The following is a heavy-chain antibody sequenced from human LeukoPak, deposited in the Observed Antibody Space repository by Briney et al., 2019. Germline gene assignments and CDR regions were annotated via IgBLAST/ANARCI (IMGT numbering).Heavy chain of an antibody. J-gene: IGHJ4*02. V-gene: IGHV4-59*08. CDR2: IYYSGST. CDR3: ARGREVYYDSSGYYWIDY. Sequence: PSETLSLTCTGSGGSISSYYWSWIRQPPGKGLEWIGYIYYSGSTNYNPSLKSRVTISVDTSKNQFSLKLSSVTAADTAVYYCARGREVYYDSSGYYWIDYWGQGTLVTVSS. D-gene: IGHD3-22*01. CDR1: GGSISSYY.